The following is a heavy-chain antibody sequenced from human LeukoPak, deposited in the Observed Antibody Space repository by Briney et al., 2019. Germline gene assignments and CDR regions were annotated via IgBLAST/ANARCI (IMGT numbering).Heavy chain of an antibody. V-gene: IGHV4-38-2*02. Sequence: SETLSLTCTVSGYSISSGYYWGWIRQPPGKGLEWIGSIYHSGSTYYNPSLKSRVTISVDTSKNQFSLKLSSVTAADTAVYYCARFSSVAVAGNFDYWGQGTLVTVSS. D-gene: IGHD6-19*01. CDR3: ARFSSVAVAGNFDY. CDR2: IYHSGST. J-gene: IGHJ4*02. CDR1: GYSISSGYY.